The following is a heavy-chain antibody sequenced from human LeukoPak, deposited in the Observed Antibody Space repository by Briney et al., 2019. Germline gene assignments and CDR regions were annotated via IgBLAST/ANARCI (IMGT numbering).Heavy chain of an antibody. Sequence: GGSLRLSCAASGFTFSSYEMNWVRQAPGKGLEWVSYISSSGRTIYYADSVKGRFTISRDNAKNSLYLQMNSLRAEDTAVYYCARDGEVIIKSEYFQHWGQGTLVTVSS. CDR3: ARDGEVIIKSEYFQH. V-gene: IGHV3-48*03. J-gene: IGHJ1*01. CDR1: GFTFSSYE. D-gene: IGHD3-10*01. CDR2: ISSSGRTI.